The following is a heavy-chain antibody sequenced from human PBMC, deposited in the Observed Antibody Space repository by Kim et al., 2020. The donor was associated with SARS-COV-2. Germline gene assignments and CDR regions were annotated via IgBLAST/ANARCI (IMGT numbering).Heavy chain of an antibody. J-gene: IGHJ4*02. CDR3: AKDRIQLYLAPRDRLEDS. V-gene: IGHV3-23*01. Sequence: GGSLRLSCAASGFIFSDYVMTWVRQAPGKGLEWVSAISGGGGNTYYADSVKGRFTISRDNSKNTLYLQMNSLRAEDTAVYYCAKDRIQLYLAPRDRLEDSWSQGTLVTVSS. CDR1: GFIFSDYV. D-gene: IGHD5-18*01. CDR2: ISGGGGNT.